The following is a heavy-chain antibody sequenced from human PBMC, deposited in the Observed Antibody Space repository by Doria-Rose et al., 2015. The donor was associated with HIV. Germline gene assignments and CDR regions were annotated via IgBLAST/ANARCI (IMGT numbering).Heavy chain of an antibody. J-gene: IGHJ4*02. CDR3: AKGSPYDILSGATFDY. D-gene: IGHD3-9*01. Sequence: VSGISWNSNNIAYADSVKGRFTISRDNAKNSLFLQMNSLRAEDTALYYCAKGSPYDILSGATFDYWGLGTLVTVSS. V-gene: IGHV3-9*01. CDR2: ISWNSNNI.